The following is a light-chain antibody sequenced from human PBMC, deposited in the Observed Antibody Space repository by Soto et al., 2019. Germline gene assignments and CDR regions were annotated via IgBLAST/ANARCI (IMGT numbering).Light chain of an antibody. V-gene: IGLV2-8*01. J-gene: IGLJ2*01. CDR1: SSDVGDYND. CDR3: SSYAGSNNFVV. CDR2: DVS. Sequence: QSALTQPPSASGSPGQSVTISCTGTSSDVGDYNDVSWYQQHPGKVPKFMIYDVSKRPSGVPDRFSGSKSGNTASLTVSGLQAEDEADYYCSSYAGSNNFVVFDGGTKVTVL.